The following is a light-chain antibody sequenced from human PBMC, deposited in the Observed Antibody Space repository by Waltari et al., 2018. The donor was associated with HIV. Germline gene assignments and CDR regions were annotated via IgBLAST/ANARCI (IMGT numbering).Light chain of an antibody. CDR2: KDS. V-gene: IGLV3-1*01. CDR3: QAWDSSTPKV. CDR1: KLGDKY. Sequence: SYELTQPPSVSVSPGKTASITCSGDKLGDKYTFWYQQKPGQSPVLVIYKDSKRPSGIPERFSGSNSGNTATLTISGTQAMDEADYYCQAWDSSTPKVFGGGTKLTVL. J-gene: IGLJ2*01.